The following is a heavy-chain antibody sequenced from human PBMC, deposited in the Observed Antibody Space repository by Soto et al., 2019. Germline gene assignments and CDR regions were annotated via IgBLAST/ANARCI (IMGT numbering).Heavy chain of an antibody. V-gene: IGHV4-59*08. D-gene: IGHD1-26*01. CDR3: ARPYRGSYPYWDFDL. CDR1: GGSISSYY. CDR2: IYYSGST. J-gene: IGHJ2*01. Sequence: QVQLQESGPCLVKPSETLSLTCTVSGGSISSYYLSWIRQPPGKGLEWIGYIYYSGSTNYNPSLNSRVTKSGDPSKSQCTLTLSAVTAADTTVYYCARPYRGSYPYWDFDLWGRGTLVTVSS.